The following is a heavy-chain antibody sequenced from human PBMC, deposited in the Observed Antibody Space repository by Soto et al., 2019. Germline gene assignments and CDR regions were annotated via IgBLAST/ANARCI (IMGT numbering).Heavy chain of an antibody. CDR2: MYHSGNT. CDR3: ARGTSGSYSNFDY. D-gene: IGHD1-26*01. V-gene: IGHV4-38-2*02. CDR1: NYSISSGYY. Sequence: PSETLSLTCTVSNYSISSGYYWGWIRQSPGKGLEWIVSMYHSGNTFHNLSLKSQVTISVDTSKNQFSLKLKSVTAADTAVYYCARGTSGSYSNFDYWGQGMLVTVSS. J-gene: IGHJ4*02.